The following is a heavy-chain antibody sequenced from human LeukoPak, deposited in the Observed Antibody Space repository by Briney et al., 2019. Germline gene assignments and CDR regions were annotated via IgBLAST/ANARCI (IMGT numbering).Heavy chain of an antibody. V-gene: IGHV4-34*01. Sequence: SETLSLTCAVYGGSFSGYYWSWIRQPPGKGLEWIGEINHSGSTNYNPSLKSRVTISIDTSKNQFSLNLSSVTAADTAVYYCARELVVRGDLDYWGQGTLVTVSS. CDR3: ARELVVRGDLDY. CDR1: GGSFSGYY. J-gene: IGHJ4*02. CDR2: INHSGST. D-gene: IGHD3-10*01.